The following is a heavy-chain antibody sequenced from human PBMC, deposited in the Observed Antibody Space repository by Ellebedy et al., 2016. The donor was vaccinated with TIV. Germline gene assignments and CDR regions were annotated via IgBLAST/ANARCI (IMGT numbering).Heavy chain of an antibody. CDR3: AKAGPLGHLGSSDY. D-gene: IGHD6-19*01. Sequence: GESLKISCAASGFMFRNYDMHWVRQAPGKGLERVAYIRFDGSRYLYTDSVKGRFTISRDNSQNILSLQMNSLSLEDTALYYRAKAGPLGHLGSSDYWGQGTLVAVSS. J-gene: IGHJ4*02. CDR1: GFMFRNYD. V-gene: IGHV3-30*02. CDR2: IRFDGSRY.